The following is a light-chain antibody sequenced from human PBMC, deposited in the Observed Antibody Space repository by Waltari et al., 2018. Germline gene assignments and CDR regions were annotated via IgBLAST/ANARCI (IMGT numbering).Light chain of an antibody. CDR3: SSYRSGSTLV. J-gene: IGLJ2*01. CDR2: HVS. Sequence: QSALTQPASVSGSPGQSITISCTGTTSDISVYKYVSWYQQHPGKVPKVIIYHVSNRPSGISTRFPGSKSGNTASLTISGLQAEDEADYYCSSYRSGSTLVFGGGTKVTVL. V-gene: IGLV2-14*01. CDR1: TSDISVYKY.